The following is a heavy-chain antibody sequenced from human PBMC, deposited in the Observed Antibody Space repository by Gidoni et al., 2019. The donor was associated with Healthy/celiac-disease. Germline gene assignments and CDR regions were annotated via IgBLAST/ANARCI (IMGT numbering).Heavy chain of an antibody. CDR3: ARGGGVTAPTYYFAY. CDR1: GGSCSGYY. CDR2: INHSGST. D-gene: IGHD2-21*02. J-gene: IGHJ4*02. Sequence: QVQRQQRGTGQEKPSENLSLTWTVDGGSCSGYYWSRIRQPPGKGLEWIGEINHSGSTNYNPSLQSRVTISVDTSKIQFSLKLSSVPAADTAVYYCARGGGVTAPTYYFAYWGQGTLVTVSS. V-gene: IGHV4-34*01.